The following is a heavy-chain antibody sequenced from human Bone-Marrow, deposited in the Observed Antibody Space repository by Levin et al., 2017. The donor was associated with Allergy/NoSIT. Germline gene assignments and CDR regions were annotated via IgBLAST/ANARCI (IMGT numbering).Heavy chain of an antibody. CDR1: GASISSASHY. Sequence: SQTLSLTCTVSGASISSASHYWGWVRQPPGKGLEWIGSFYYSGSSYYNPSLKSRVSISVDTSENHFSLKLTSVTAADTAVYYCASLPSSGKYSYWYFDLWGRGTLVTVSS. J-gene: IGHJ2*01. V-gene: IGHV4-39*02. CDR2: FYYSGSS. CDR3: ASLPSSGKYSYWYFDL. D-gene: IGHD1-26*01.